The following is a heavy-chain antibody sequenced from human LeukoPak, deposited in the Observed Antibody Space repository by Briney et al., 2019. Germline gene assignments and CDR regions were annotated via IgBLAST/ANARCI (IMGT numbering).Heavy chain of an antibody. CDR2: IWYDGSNE. J-gene: IGHJ3*02. Sequence: SGGSLRLSCAASGFTFRSYGMHWVRQTPGKGLEWVAVIWYDGSNENYLDSVKGRFTISRDNSKNTLYLQMNSLRVEDTAVYYCARGGGYSGYGAFDIWGQGTMVTVSS. CDR3: ARGGGYSGYGAFDI. V-gene: IGHV3-33*01. D-gene: IGHD5-12*01. CDR1: GFTFRSYG.